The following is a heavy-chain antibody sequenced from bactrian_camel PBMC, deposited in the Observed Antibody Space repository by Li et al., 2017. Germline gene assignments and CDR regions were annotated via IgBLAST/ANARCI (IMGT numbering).Heavy chain of an antibody. J-gene: IGHJ4*01. D-gene: IGHD3*01. CDR1: GYTYNRNC. CDR2: IKSGGDTT. CDR3: AAGWSFGVGTLLRRHYNY. Sequence: QLVESGGGLVQPGGSLLLSCAASGYTYNRNCMAWFRQAPEKGLEWVSAIKSGGDTTYYKDSVKGRFTISKDNAENTMYQQMNSLRPEDTAMYYCAAGWSFGVGTLLRRHYNYWGQGTQVTV. V-gene: IGHV3S25*01.